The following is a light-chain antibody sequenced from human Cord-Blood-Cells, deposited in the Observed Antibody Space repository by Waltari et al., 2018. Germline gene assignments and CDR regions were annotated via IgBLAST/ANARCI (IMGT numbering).Light chain of an antibody. CDR3: QQYNNWPPYT. V-gene: IGKV3-15*01. CDR2: GAS. CDR1: QSVSIN. Sequence: EIVMTQSPATLSVSPGERATLSCRASQSVSINLAWYQQKPGQAPRLLICGASTRAPGIPARFSGSRSGTEFTLTISSLQSEDFAVDYYQQYNNWPPYTFGQGTKLEIK. J-gene: IGKJ2*01.